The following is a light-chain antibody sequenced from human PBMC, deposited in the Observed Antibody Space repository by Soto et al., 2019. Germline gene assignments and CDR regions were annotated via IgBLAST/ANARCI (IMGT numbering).Light chain of an antibody. CDR1: QSISSW. CDR2: KAS. J-gene: IGKJ1*01. V-gene: IGKV1-5*03. CDR3: QHYNSYSPT. Sequence: DIQMTQSPSTLSASVGDRVTITCRASQSISSWLAWYQQKPGKAPKLLIYKASSLESGVPSRFSGSGSGTKFTLTISSLQPDDFATYYCQHYNSYSPTCGQGTKVEIK.